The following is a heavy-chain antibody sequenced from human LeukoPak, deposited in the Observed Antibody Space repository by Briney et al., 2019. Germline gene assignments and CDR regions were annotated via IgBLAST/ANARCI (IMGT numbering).Heavy chain of an antibody. CDR3: ARDATTSSSWYPDWYFDL. CDR2: IKSKTDGGTT. CDR1: GFTFSNAW. V-gene: IGHV3-15*01. Sequence: GGSLRLSCAASGFTFSNAWMSWVRQAPGKGLEWVGRIKSKTDGGTTDYAAPVKGRFTISRDDSKNTLYLQMNSLKTEDTAVYYCARDATTSSSWYPDWYFDLWGRGTLVTVSS. J-gene: IGHJ2*01. D-gene: IGHD6-13*01.